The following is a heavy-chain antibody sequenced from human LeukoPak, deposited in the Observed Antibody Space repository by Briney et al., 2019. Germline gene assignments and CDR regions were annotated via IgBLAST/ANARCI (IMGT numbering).Heavy chain of an antibody. J-gene: IGHJ4*02. CDR3: ARDPGYDYSNPHFDY. V-gene: IGHV3-30-3*01. Sequence: GALRLSCAASGFTFSSYAMHWVRQAPGKGLEWVAVISYDGSNKYYADSVKGRFTISRDNSKNTLYLQMNSLRAEDTAVYYCARDPGYDYSNPHFDYWGQGTLVTVSS. CDR2: ISYDGSNK. D-gene: IGHD4-11*01. CDR1: GFTFSSYA.